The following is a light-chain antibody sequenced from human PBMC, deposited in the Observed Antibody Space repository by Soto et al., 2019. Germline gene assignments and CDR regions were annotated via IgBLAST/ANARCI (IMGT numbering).Light chain of an antibody. CDR2: DAS. J-gene: IGKJ4*01. Sequence: DIQMTQSPSTLSASVGDRVTITCRASQSISSWLDWYQQKPGKAPNLLIYDASSLESGVPSRFSGSGSGTEFTLTISSLQPDDFATYYCQQYNNYPLTFGGGTKVEIK. CDR1: QSISSW. CDR3: QQYNNYPLT. V-gene: IGKV1-5*01.